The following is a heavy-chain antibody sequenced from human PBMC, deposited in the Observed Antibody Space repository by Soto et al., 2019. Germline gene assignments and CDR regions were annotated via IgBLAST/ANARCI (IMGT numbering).Heavy chain of an antibody. Sequence: ASVKVSCKASGYTFTSYYMHWVRQAPGQGLEWMGIINPSGGSTSYAQKFQGRVTMTRDTSTSTVYMELSSLRSEDTAVYYCARALGSMVRGAYYYYYGMDVWGQGTTVTVSS. CDR3: ARALGSMVRGAYYYYYGMDV. D-gene: IGHD3-10*01. J-gene: IGHJ6*02. CDR2: INPSGGST. CDR1: GYTFTSYY. V-gene: IGHV1-46*01.